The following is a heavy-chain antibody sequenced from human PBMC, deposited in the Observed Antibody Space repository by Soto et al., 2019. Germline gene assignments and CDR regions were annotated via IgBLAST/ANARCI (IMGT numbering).Heavy chain of an antibody. CDR3: ARTSAAGKYYYGMDA. CDR2: IDPSDSYT. D-gene: IGHD6-13*01. J-gene: IGHJ6*02. CDR1: GYSFTSYW. Sequence: GESLKISCKGSGYSFTSYWISWVRQMPGKGLEWMGRIDPSDSYTNYSPSFQGQVTISADKSISTAYLQWSSLKASDTAMYYCARTSAAGKYYYGMDAWGQGTTVTVS. V-gene: IGHV5-10-1*04.